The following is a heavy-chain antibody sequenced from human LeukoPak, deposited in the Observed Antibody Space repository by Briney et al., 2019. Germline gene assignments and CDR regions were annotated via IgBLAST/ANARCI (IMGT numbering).Heavy chain of an antibody. Sequence: GGSLRLSCAAFGFTFSSYWMNWARQAPGKGLEWVASINHNGNVNYYVDSVKGRFTISRDNAKNSLYLQMSNLRAEDTAVYFCARGGGLDVWGQGATVTVSS. CDR2: INHNGNVN. J-gene: IGHJ6*02. V-gene: IGHV3-7*03. CDR1: GFTFSSYW. D-gene: IGHD3-16*01. CDR3: ARGGGLDV.